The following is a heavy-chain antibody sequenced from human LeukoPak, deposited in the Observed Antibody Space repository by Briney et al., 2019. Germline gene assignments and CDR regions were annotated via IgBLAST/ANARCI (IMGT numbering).Heavy chain of an antibody. CDR2: IGATGDT. CDR1: GLTFSSYD. D-gene: IGHD4-17*01. J-gene: IGHJ4*02. CDR3: ANEIRPNDY. V-gene: IGHV3-23*01. Sequence: GGSLRLSCVASGLTFSSYDMHWIRQAPGKGLEWVSSIGATGDTYYADSVKGRFTISRDNSKNTLYLQMYSLRAEDTAVYYCANEIRPNDYWGQGTLVTVSS.